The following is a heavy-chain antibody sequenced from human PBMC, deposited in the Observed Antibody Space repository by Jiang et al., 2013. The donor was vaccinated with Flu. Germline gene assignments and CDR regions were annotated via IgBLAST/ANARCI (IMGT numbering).Heavy chain of an antibody. J-gene: IGHJ6*04. V-gene: IGHV1-69*04. Sequence: SGAEVKKPGSSVKVSCEASGGTFSSYAISWVRQAPGQGLEWMGRIIPSLGIVHFAQNFQDRVTITADKSTGAGYMEVSSLKSQDTAVYYCAKETIEMPTTDLVFNYHGMDVWGQRDHGH. CDR3: AKETIEMPTTDLVFNYHGMDV. CDR2: IIPSLGIV. D-gene: IGHD5-24*01. CDR1: GGTFSSYA.